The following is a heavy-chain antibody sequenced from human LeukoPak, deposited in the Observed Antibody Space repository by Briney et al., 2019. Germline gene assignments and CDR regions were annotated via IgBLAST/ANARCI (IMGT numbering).Heavy chain of an antibody. D-gene: IGHD4-17*01. CDR2: IYYSGST. CDR3: ARELHYGDHVFGY. Sequence: SQTLSLTCTVSGDSSSADYYWSWIRHPPAKGLEWIGYIYYSGSTYYTPSLQSRVTISLDTSKNQFSLKVSSVTAADPAVYYCARELHYGDHVFGYWGQGTLVTVSS. CDR1: GDSSSADYY. J-gene: IGHJ4*02. V-gene: IGHV4-30-4*01.